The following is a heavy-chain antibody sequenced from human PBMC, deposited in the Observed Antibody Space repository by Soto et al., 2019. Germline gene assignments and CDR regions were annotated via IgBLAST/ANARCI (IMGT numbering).Heavy chain of an antibody. J-gene: IGHJ6*02. Sequence: SVKVSCKASGGTFSSYAISWVRQAPGQGLEWMGGIIPIFGTANYAQKFQGRVTITADESTSTAYMELSSLRSEGTAVYYCARVDGNYDIVTGYSPIYYGMDVWGQGTTVTVSS. D-gene: IGHD3-9*01. CDR3: ARVDGNYDIVTGYSPIYYGMDV. V-gene: IGHV1-69*13. CDR2: IIPIFGTA. CDR1: GGTFSSYA.